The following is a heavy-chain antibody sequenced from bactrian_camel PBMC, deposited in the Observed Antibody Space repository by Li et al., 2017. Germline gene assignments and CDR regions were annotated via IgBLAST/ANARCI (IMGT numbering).Heavy chain of an antibody. D-gene: IGHD1*01. Sequence: QVQLVESGGGLVQPGGSLRLSCAASGYTDAIDWMGWFRQAPGKGREGVAAIYIRGARTYYADSVKGRFTISQDKAKNTLYLQMNNLKSEDTARYYCDADHVLDRGYRLRCGWTQGTQVTVS. CDR1: GYTDAIDW. J-gene: IGHJ4*01. CDR2: IYIRGART. V-gene: IGHV3S1*01.